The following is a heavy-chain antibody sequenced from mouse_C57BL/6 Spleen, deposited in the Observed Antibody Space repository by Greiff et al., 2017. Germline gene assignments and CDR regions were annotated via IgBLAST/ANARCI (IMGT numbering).Heavy chain of an antibody. J-gene: IGHJ2*01. D-gene: IGHD6-2*01. CDR2: IDPSDSYT. CDR1: GYTFTSYW. V-gene: IGHV1-69*01. Sequence: QVQLQQPGAELVMPGASVKLSCKASGYTFTSYWMHWVKQRPGQGLEWIGEIDPSDSYTNYNQKFKGKSTLTVDKSSSTAYMQLSRLTSEDSAVYYCARGSLSECYFDYWGQGTTLTVSS. CDR3: ARGSLSECYFDY.